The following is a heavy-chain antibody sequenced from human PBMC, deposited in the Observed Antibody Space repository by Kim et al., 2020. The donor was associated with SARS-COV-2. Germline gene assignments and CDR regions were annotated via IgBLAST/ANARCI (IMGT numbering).Heavy chain of an antibody. D-gene: IGHD3-3*01. V-gene: IGHV3-30*03. Sequence: GGSLRLSCVASGFSFSDYGMHWVRQAPGKGLEWVAVTSYDGSNKRYADSVKGRFTISRDDSENTLYLQMNSLRVEDTAVYFCAQNKGQYYDYWTGPFDYWGQGTLVTVSS. CDR3: AQNKGQYYDYWTGPFDY. CDR1: GFSFSDYG. J-gene: IGHJ4*02. CDR2: TSYDGSNK.